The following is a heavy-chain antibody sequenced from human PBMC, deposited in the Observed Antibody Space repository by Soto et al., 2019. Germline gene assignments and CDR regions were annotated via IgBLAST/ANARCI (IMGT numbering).Heavy chain of an antibody. CDR2: IYPGDSDT. CDR1: GYSFTSYW. CDR3: ARRQNDYYDILTGYYDYYYGMDV. D-gene: IGHD3-9*01. J-gene: IGHJ6*02. Sequence: GESLKLSCNGSGYSFTSYWIGWVRPLPGKGLEWMGIIYPGDSDTRYSPSFQGQVTISADKSISTAYLQWSSLKASDTAMYYCARRQNDYYDILTGYYDYYYGMDVWGQGTTVTVS. V-gene: IGHV5-51*01.